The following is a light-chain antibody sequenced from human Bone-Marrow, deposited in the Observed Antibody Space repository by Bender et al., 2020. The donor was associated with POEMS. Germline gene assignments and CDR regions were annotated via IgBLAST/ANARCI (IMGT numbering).Light chain of an antibody. J-gene: IGLJ2*01. V-gene: IGLV1-40*01. Sequence: GSSSNIGAVYDVHWYQQVPGTAPKLLIYANNNRPSGVPDRFYAFKSGTSASLAISGLQSEDEADYYCQSYDSRLSAVVFGGGTKLTVL. CDR2: ANN. CDR3: QSYDSRLSAVV. CDR1: SSNIGAVYD.